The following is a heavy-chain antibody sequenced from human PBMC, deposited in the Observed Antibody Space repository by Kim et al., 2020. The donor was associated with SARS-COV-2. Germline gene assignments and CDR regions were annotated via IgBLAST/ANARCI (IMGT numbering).Heavy chain of an antibody. Sequence: QKLQGRVTMTTDASTSTAYMELRGLRSDDTAVYYCARDRPFGHGGNEFDYWGQGTLVTVSS. D-gene: IGHD2-15*01. J-gene: IGHJ4*02. CDR3: ARDRPFGHGGNEFDY. V-gene: IGHV1-18*01.